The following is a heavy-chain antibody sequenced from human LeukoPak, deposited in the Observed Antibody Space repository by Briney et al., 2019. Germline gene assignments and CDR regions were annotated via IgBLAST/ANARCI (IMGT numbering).Heavy chain of an antibody. V-gene: IGHV1-2*06. Sequence: SVKVSCKTSGYTFTDYYMHWVRQAPGQGLEWMGRINLRSGGTNYAQKFQGRVTVTRDTSISTVYMELSRLRSDDTAVYYCRMVTTGDYWGQGTLVTVSS. CDR1: GYTFTDYY. D-gene: IGHD4-23*01. CDR3: RMVTTGDY. J-gene: IGHJ4*02. CDR2: INLRSGGT.